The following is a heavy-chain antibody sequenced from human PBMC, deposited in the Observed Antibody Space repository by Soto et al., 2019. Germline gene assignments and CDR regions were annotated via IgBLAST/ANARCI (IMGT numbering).Heavy chain of an antibody. CDR2: LHYSGTS. J-gene: IGHJ4*02. Sequence: QVQLQESGPTLVKPSETLSLTCTVSGGSISSRSYFWGWIRQPPGRGLEWIGSLHYSGTSHYNPSLKTRITISFDTSENQFSLKLTSVTAADTAVYFCARRTTAVAQQPLDYWGRGT. CDR1: GGSISSRSYF. D-gene: IGHD6-19*01. V-gene: IGHV4-39*01. CDR3: ARRTTAVAQQPLDY.